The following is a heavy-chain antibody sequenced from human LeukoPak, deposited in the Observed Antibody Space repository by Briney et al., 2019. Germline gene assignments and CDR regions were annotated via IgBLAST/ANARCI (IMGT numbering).Heavy chain of an antibody. D-gene: IGHD2-2*01. V-gene: IGHV3-21*01. J-gene: IGHJ4*02. CDR2: ISSSSSYI. Sequence: GGSLRLSCAASGFTFSSYSMNWVRQAPGKGLEWVSSISSSSSYIYYADSVKGRFTISRDNAKNSLYLQMNSVRAEDTAVYYCARGDIVVVPAANDYWGQGTLVTVSS. CDR3: ARGDIVVVPAANDY. CDR1: GFTFSSYS.